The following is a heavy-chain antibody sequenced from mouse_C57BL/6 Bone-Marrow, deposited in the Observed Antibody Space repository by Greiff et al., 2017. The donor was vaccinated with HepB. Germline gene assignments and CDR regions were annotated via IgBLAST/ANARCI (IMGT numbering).Heavy chain of an antibody. Sequence: EVQLVESGGGLVQPGGSLSLSCAASGFTFTDYYMSWVRQPPGKALEWLGFIRNKANGYTTEYSASVKGRFTISRDNSQSILYLQMNALRAEDSATYYCARSLYDYDRDYAMDYWGQGTSVTVSS. CDR2: IRNKANGYTT. CDR1: GFTFTDYY. J-gene: IGHJ4*01. V-gene: IGHV7-3*01. CDR3: ARSLYDYDRDYAMDY. D-gene: IGHD2-4*01.